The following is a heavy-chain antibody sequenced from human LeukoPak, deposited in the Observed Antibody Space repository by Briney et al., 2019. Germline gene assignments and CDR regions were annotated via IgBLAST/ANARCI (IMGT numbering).Heavy chain of an antibody. CDR1: GYTFTGYY. V-gene: IGHV1-69*13. Sequence: SVKVSCKASGYTFTGYYMHWVRLAPGQGLEWMGGIIPIFGTANYAQKFQGRVTITADESTSTAYMELSSLRSEDTAVYYCARLTGYMIEDYFDYWGQGTLVTVSS. CDR2: IIPIFGTA. D-gene: IGHD3-22*01. CDR3: ARLTGYMIEDYFDY. J-gene: IGHJ4*02.